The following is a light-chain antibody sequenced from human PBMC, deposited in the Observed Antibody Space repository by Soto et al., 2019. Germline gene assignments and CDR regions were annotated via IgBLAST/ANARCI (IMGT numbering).Light chain of an antibody. CDR1: QSFNSIY. CDR3: QQYVSSPIT. CDR2: GAS. J-gene: IGKJ5*01. Sequence: IVLTQSPGTLSLSPGERATLSCRASQSFNSIYLAWYQQKPGQAPRLLIYGASSRATGIPDRFSGSGSGTEFTLTISSLQSEDFAVYYCQQYVSSPITFGQGTRLEIK. V-gene: IGKV3-20*01.